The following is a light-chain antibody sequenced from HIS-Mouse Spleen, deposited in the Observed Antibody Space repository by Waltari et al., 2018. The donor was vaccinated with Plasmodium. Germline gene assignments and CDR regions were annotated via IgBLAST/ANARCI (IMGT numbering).Light chain of an antibody. V-gene: IGLV3-10*01. CDR2: EDS. J-gene: IGLJ3*02. CDR3: YSTDSSGNHRV. Sequence: SYELTQPPSASVSPGQTARITCSGDALPKKYAYWYQQKSGQAPVLVIYEDSKRPFGIPGRFAGSRSGTMATLTISGAQVEDEADDYCYSTDSSGNHRVFGGGTKLTVL. CDR1: ALPKKY.